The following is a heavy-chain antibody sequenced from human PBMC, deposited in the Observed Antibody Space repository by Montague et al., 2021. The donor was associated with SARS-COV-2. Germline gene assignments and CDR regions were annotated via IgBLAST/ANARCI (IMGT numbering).Heavy chain of an antibody. D-gene: IGHD2-2*01. V-gene: IGHV4-34*01. CDR1: GTSFSGYY. Sequence: SETLSLTCAVHGTSFSGYYWNWIRQPPGKGLEWIGEINHGGSTKYSPSLKSRLTISADTSKNQSSLKVTSVTAADTAVYYCARGELPAATSFASLLHWGQGTLVTVSS. J-gene: IGHJ1*01. CDR3: ARGELPAATSFASLLH. CDR2: INHGGST.